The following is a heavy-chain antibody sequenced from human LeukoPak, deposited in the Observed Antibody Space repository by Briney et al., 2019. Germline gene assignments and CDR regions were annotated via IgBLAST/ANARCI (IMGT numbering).Heavy chain of an antibody. D-gene: IGHD2-2*01. J-gene: IGHJ5*02. CDR1: GGSISSSSYY. CDR2: IYYRGST. V-gene: IGHV4-39*07. CDR3: ARDGLGYCSGISCHDP. Sequence: PSETLSLTCTVSGGSISSSSYYWGWIRQPPGKGLEWIGSIYYRGSTYYNPSLKSRVTISVDTSKNQFSLKLSSVTAADTAVYYCARDGLGYCSGISCHDPWGQGTLVTVSS.